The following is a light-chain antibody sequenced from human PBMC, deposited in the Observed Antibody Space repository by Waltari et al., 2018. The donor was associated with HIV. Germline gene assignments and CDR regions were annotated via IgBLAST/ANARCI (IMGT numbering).Light chain of an antibody. Sequence: DFVMTQSPDPLAVSLGERASINCKSSQSLLYTSNSKNYLAWYQQRPGQPLKLLIYWASIRESGVPDRCSGSGSGTDFTLTISSLQAEDVAVYYCQQYYSTPPTFGQGTKLEIK. J-gene: IGKJ2*01. CDR1: QSLLYTSNSKNY. CDR3: QQYYSTPPT. CDR2: WAS. V-gene: IGKV4-1*01.